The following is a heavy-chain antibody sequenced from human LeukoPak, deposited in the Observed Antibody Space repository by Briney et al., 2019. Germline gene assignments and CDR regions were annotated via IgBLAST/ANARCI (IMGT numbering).Heavy chain of an antibody. CDR2: ISFTGST. J-gene: IGHJ4*02. D-gene: IGHD2-8*01. Sequence: SSETLSLTCTVSGGSISSSSYFWGWIRQPPGKGLEWIGGISFTGSTYYNSSLKSRVTLSVDTSKNQFSLKLSSVTAADTAVYYCARLKSMVYGFDYWGQGTLVTVSS. CDR1: GGSISSSSYF. V-gene: IGHV4-39*01. CDR3: ARLKSMVYGFDY.